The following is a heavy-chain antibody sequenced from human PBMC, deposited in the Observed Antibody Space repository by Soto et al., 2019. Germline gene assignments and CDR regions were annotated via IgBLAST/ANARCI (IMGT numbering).Heavy chain of an antibody. CDR2: INPSGGST. CDR3: ARDRVAAAGNGAPFYYYYYMDV. D-gene: IGHD6-13*01. J-gene: IGHJ6*03. V-gene: IGHV1-46*03. Sequence: ASVKVSCKASGYTFTSYYMHWVRQAPGQGLEWMGIINPSGGSTSYAQKFQGRVTMTRDTSTSTVYMELSSLRSEDTAVYYCARDRVAAAGNGAPFYYYYYMDVWGKGTTVTVSS. CDR1: GYTFTSYY.